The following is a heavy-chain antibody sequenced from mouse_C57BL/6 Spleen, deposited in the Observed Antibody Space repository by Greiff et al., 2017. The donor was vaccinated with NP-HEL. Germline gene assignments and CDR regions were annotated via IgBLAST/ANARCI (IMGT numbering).Heavy chain of an antibody. CDR1: GFTFSDYG. J-gene: IGHJ4*01. CDR2: ISSGSSTI. D-gene: IGHD1-1*01. CDR3: ARNYYGTRMDY. Sequence: EVQVVESGGGLVKPGGSLKLSCAASGFTFSDYGMHWVRQAPETGLEWVAYISSGSSTIYYADTVKGRFTISRDNAKNTLFLQMTSLRSEDTAMYYCARNYYGTRMDYWGQGTSVTVSS. V-gene: IGHV5-17*01.